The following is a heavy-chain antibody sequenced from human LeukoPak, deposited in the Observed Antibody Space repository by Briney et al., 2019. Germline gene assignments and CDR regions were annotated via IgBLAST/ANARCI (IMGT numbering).Heavy chain of an antibody. CDR3: ARSLGSGWIHLVEY. Sequence: GGSLRLSYAASGFTFSSYSMNWVRQAPGKGLEWVAVVSYDGGAKYYADSVKGRFTISRDNSKNTVDLQMYSLRAEDSAVYYCARSLGSGWIHLVEYWGQGTLVTVS. CDR2: VSYDGGAK. D-gene: IGHD6-19*01. V-gene: IGHV3-30*03. J-gene: IGHJ4*02. CDR1: GFTFSSYS.